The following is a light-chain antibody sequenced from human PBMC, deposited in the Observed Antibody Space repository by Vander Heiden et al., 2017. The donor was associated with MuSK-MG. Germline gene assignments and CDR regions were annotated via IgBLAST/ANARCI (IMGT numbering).Light chain of an antibody. Sequence: DIQMTQSPSSLSASVGDRVTITCRASQSISSYLNWYKQKPGKAPKLLIYAASSLQRGVKSRFSGSGDGTDFTLTISSRQPEDFESYYCQQRYRNQSMYTFGQGTKMEIK. J-gene: IGKJ2*01. CDR1: QSISSY. CDR3: QQRYRNQSMYT. V-gene: IGKV1-39*01. CDR2: AAS.